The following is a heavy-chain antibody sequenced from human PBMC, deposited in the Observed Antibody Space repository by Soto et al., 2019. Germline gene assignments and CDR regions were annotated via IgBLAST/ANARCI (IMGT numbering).Heavy chain of an antibody. V-gene: IGHV4-59*01. Sequence: QVQLQESGPGLVKPSETLSLTCTVSGGSITPYYWSWIRQPPGKRLEWIGYISSSGFTTYNPSLNSRVTIAVDTAKNQFSLQLSSVTAADTAVYYCVRDCYSSSCFDLWGQGTLVTVSS. CDR3: VRDCYSSSCFDL. CDR1: GGSITPYY. D-gene: IGHD6-13*01. CDR2: ISSSGFT. J-gene: IGHJ4*02.